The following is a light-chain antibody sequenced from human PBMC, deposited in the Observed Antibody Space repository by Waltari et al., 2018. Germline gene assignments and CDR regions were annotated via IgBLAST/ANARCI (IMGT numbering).Light chain of an antibody. J-gene: IGKJ5*01. Sequence: VLTQSPATLSLSPGERATLSCRASQFVSSYLAWYQQKPGQAPRLLIFDASKRATGIPARFSGRGSGTAFTLTISSLEPEDFAVYYCQQRSNWPYTFGQGTRLEIK. CDR1: QFVSSY. V-gene: IGKV3-11*01. CDR3: QQRSNWPYT. CDR2: DAS.